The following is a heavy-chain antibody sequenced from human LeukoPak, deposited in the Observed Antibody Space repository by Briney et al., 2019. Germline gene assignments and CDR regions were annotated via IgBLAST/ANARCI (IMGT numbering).Heavy chain of an antibody. CDR1: GYTLTGLS. Sequence: ASVKVSCKVSGYTLTGLSMHWVRQAPGKGLEWMGGFDPEDGETIYAQKFQGRVTMTEDTSTDTAYMELSSLRSEDTAVYYCATVSSAGSYWGTYYFDYWGQGTLVTVSS. CDR2: FDPEDGET. D-gene: IGHD1-26*01. V-gene: IGHV1-24*01. CDR3: ATVSSAGSYWGTYYFDY. J-gene: IGHJ4*02.